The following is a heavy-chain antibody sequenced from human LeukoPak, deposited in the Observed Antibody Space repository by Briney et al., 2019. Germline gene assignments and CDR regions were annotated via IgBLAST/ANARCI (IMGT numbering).Heavy chain of an antibody. V-gene: IGHV4-61*08. CDR2: IYYSGST. CDR1: GGSISSGGYY. Sequence: SETLSLTCTVSGGSISSGGYYWSWIRQPPGKGLEWIGYIYYSGSTNYNPSLKSRVTISVDTSKNQFSLKLSSVTAADTAVYYCARDGDYGDYAYYWGQGTLVTVSS. J-gene: IGHJ4*02. CDR3: ARDGDYGDYAYY. D-gene: IGHD4-17*01.